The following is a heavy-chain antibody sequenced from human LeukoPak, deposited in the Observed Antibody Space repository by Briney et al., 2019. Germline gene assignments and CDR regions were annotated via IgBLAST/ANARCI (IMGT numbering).Heavy chain of an antibody. CDR3: ERQTPGSGYHYRYYFDN. Sequence: PSETLSLTCTVASGSVNSGCYCCGWIRQYPGSGREGIGYIDFSGSTFYNQSFESRIFISLDTYKTQFSLRLSSVTAADTAMYYCERQTPGSGYHYRYYFDNWGQGTMVTVSS. J-gene: IGHJ4*02. V-gene: IGHV4-31*03. D-gene: IGHD3-22*01. CDR2: IDFSGST. CDR1: SGSVNSGCYC.